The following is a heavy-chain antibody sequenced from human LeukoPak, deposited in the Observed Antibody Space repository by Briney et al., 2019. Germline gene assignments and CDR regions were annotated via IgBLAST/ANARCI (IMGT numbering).Heavy chain of an antibody. V-gene: IGHV3-48*03. CDR1: GFTFRSYE. CDR3: ARGGHYYDSSGYYEDDY. D-gene: IGHD3-22*01. J-gene: IGHJ4*02. CDR2: ISSSGSTI. Sequence: GGSARLSCAASGFTFRSYEMNWVRQAPGKGLEWVSYISSSGSTIYYADSVKGRFTISRDNAKNSLYLQMNSLRAEDTAVYYCARGGHYYDSSGYYEDDYWGQGTLVTVSS.